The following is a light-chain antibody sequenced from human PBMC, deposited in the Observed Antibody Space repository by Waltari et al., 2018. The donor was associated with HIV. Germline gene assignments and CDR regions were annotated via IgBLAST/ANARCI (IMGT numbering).Light chain of an antibody. Sequence: DIQMTQSPSTLSASVGARVTITCRTSQSISSWLAWYQQKPGKAPKLLIYKASSLESGVPSRFGGSGSGTEFTLTISSLQPDDFATYYCQQYDNYSYTCGQGTKLEIK. CDR3: QQYDNYSYT. J-gene: IGKJ2*01. CDR2: KAS. V-gene: IGKV1-5*03. CDR1: QSISSW.